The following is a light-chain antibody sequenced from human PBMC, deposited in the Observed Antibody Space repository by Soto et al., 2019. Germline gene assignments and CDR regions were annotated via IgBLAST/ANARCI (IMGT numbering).Light chain of an antibody. CDR1: QSVSSY. V-gene: IGKV3-11*01. CDR3: QQRSNWPPLT. CDR2: DAS. J-gene: IGKJ4*01. Sequence: EIVLTQSPATLSLSPGERVTLSCRASQSVSSYLAWYRQKPGQAPRLLIYDASNRATGIPARFSGSGSGTDFTLTISSLEPEDFAVYYCQQRSNWPPLTFGGGTKVEIK.